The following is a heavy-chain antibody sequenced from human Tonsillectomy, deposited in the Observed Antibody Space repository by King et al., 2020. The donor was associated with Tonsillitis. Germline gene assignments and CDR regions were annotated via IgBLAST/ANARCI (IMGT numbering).Heavy chain of an antibody. CDR2: INHSGST. J-gene: IGHJ6*02. V-gene: IGHV4-34*01. Sequence: VQLQQWGAGLLKPSETLSLTCAVYGGSFSGYYWSWIRQPPGKGLEWIGEINHSGSTNYNPSLKSRVTISVDTSKNQFSLKLSSVTAADTAVYYCARVRGYSYGPPYGMDVWGQGTTVTVSS. CDR1: GGSFSGYY. CDR3: ARVRGYSYGPPYGMDV. D-gene: IGHD5-18*01.